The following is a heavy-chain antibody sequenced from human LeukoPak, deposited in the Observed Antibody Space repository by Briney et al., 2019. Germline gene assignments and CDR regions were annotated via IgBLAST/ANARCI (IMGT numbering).Heavy chain of an antibody. Sequence: WASVTVSCKASGGTFSSYAISWVRQAPGQGLEWMGGIIPIFGTANYAQKFQGRVTITTDESTSTAYMELSSLRSEDTAVYYCARTYSSSSFGYAFDIWGQGTMVTVSS. CDR1: GGTFSSYA. CDR2: IIPIFGTA. D-gene: IGHD6-6*01. V-gene: IGHV1-69*05. CDR3: ARTYSSSSFGYAFDI. J-gene: IGHJ3*02.